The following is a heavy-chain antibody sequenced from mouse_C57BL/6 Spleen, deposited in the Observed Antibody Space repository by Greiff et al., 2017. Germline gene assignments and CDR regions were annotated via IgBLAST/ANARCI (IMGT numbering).Heavy chain of an antibody. CDR2: IYPRSGNT. D-gene: IGHD2-4*01. CDR1: GYTFTSYG. CDR3: ARSIYDYDAYYYAMDY. J-gene: IGHJ4*01. V-gene: IGHV1-81*01. Sequence: QVQLKESGAELARPGASVKLSCKASGYTFTSYGISWVKQRTGQGLEWIGEIYPRSGNTYYNEKFKGKATLTADKSSSTAYMELRSLTSEDSAVYFCARSIYDYDAYYYAMDYWGQGTSVTVSS.